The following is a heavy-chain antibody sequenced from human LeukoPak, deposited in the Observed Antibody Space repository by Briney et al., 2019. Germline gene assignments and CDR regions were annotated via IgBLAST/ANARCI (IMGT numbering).Heavy chain of an antibody. Sequence: SETLSLTCTVSGGSISSSSYYWGWIRQPPGKGLEWIGSIYYSGSTYYNPSLKSRVTISVDTSKNQFSLKLSSVTAADTAVYYCARGKLTLDYYDSSGYFFDYWGQGTLVTVSS. J-gene: IGHJ4*02. V-gene: IGHV4-39*07. CDR3: ARGKLTLDYYDSSGYFFDY. CDR1: GGSISSSSYY. D-gene: IGHD3-22*01. CDR2: IYYSGST.